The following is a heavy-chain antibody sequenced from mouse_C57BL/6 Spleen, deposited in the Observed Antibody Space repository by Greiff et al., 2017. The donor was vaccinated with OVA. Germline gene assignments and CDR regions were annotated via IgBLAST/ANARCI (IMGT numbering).Heavy chain of an antibody. V-gene: IGHV1-52*01. CDR3: ARSTTTVVAPDY. CDR1: GYTFTSYW. J-gene: IGHJ2*01. D-gene: IGHD1-1*01. CDR2: IDPSDSET. Sequence: QVQLQQSGAELVRPGSSVKLSCKASGYTFTSYWMHWVKQRPIQGLEWIGNIDPSDSETHYNQKFKDKATLTVDKSSSTAYMQLSSLTSEDSAVYYCARSTTTVVAPDYWGQGTTLTVSS.